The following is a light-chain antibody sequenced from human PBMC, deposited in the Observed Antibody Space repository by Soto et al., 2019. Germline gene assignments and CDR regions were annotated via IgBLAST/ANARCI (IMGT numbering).Light chain of an antibody. CDR2: DAS. Sequence: DLPMTQSPSSLSASVGDRVTITCQASQDISNYLKWYQQKPGKAPKLLIYDASNLETGVPSRFSGSGSGTDFTFTISSMQPEDIATYYCQQYDNLSLFTFGPGTKVDIK. V-gene: IGKV1-33*01. CDR1: QDISNY. CDR3: QQYDNLSLFT. J-gene: IGKJ3*01.